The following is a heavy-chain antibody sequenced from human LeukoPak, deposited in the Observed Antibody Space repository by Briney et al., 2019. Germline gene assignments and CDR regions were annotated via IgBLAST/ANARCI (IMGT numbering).Heavy chain of an antibody. CDR1: GDSISSSRSY. CDR3: ARQTGSGLFILP. J-gene: IGHJ4*02. V-gene: IGHV4-39*01. CDR2: IYYSGNT. D-gene: IGHD3-10*01. Sequence: SETLSLTCTVSGDSISSSRSYWSWIRQPPGKGLEWIGYIYYSGNTYYNASLKSQVSISIDMSKNQFSLKLTSVTAADTAVYYCARQTGSGLFILPGGQGTLVTVSS.